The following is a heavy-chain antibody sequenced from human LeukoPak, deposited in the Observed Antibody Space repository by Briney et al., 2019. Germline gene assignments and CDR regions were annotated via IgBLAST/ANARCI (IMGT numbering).Heavy chain of an antibody. CDR3: AREGYDIVVVPATIPEEYYYYYLDV. V-gene: IGHV1-18*01. CDR2: ISAHNDNR. Sequence: ASVKVSCKTSGYTFTKYGIMWVRQAPGQGLEWLGWISAHNDNRNYAQKFQGRVTMTTDTSTSTAYMELRSLRSDDTAVYYCAREGYDIVVVPATIPEEYYYYYLDVWGKGTTVTVSS. J-gene: IGHJ6*03. CDR1: GYTFTKYG. D-gene: IGHD2-2*02.